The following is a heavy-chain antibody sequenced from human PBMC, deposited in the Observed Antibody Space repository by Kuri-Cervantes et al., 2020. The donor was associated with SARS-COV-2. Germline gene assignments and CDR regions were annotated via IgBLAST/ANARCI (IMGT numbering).Heavy chain of an antibody. CDR1: GYTFSSYA. J-gene: IGHJ6*02. V-gene: IGHV3-23*01. D-gene: IGHD6-25*01. Sequence: GGSLRLSCAASGYTFSSYAMSWVRQAPGKGLEWVTAISGSGGSTYYADSVKGRFTISRDNAKNSLYLQMNSLRAEDKAVYYCARFSATSHYYGMDVWGQGTTVTVSS. CDR2: ISGSGGST. CDR3: ARFSATSHYYGMDV.